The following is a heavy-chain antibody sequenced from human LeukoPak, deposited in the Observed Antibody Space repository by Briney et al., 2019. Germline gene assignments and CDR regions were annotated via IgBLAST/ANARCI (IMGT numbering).Heavy chain of an antibody. CDR3: ASESSRSLDY. V-gene: IGHV1-18*03. J-gene: IGHJ4*02. D-gene: IGHD2-2*01. CDR1: GYTFTSYG. Sequence: ASVKVSCKASGYTFTSYGISWVRQAPGQGLEWMGWISAYNGNTNYAQKLQGRITITRDTSASTAYMELSSLRSEDMAVYYCASESSRSLDYWGQGTLVTVSS. CDR2: ISAYNGNT.